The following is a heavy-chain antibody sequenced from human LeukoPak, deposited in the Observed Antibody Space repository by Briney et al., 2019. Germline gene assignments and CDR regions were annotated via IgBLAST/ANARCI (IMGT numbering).Heavy chain of an antibody. V-gene: IGHV3-23*01. J-gene: IGHJ3*02. CDR3: AKTYDSSGYPHRGGAFDI. CDR2: ISGSGGST. D-gene: IGHD3-22*01. Sequence: GGSLRLSCTASGFSFNSYAMNWVRQAPGKGLEWVSAISGSGGSTYYADSVKGRFTISRDNSKNTLYLQMNSLRAEDTAVYYCAKTYDSSGYPHRGGAFDIWGQGTMVTVSS. CDR1: GFSFNSYA.